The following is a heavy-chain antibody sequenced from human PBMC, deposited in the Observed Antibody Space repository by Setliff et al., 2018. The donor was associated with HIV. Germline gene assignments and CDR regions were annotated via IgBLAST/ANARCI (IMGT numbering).Heavy chain of an antibody. Sequence: PGGSLRLSCAASGFTFGSYSMNWVRQAPGKGLEWISFITKRADETHYADSVKGRFTISRDNAKNSLYLQMNSLRAEGTAVYYCAQITVMGYWGQGTLVTVSS. D-gene: IGHD4-4*01. CDR2: ITKRADET. CDR3: AQITVMGY. J-gene: IGHJ4*02. V-gene: IGHV3-21*05. CDR1: GFTFGSYS.